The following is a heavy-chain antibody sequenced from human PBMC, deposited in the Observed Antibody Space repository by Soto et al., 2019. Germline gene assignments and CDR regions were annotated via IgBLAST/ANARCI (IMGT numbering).Heavy chain of an antibody. CDR3: ASSRYGYTCYDY. J-gene: IGHJ4*02. CDR1: GGSISSGDYY. D-gene: IGHD5-18*01. Sequence: SETLSLTCTVSGGSISSGDYYWSWIRQPPGKGLEWIGYIYYSGSTYYNPSLKSRVTISVDTSKNQFSLKLSSVTAADTAVYYGASSRYGYTCYDYWGKGTLVTVDS. CDR2: IYYSGST. V-gene: IGHV4-30-4*01.